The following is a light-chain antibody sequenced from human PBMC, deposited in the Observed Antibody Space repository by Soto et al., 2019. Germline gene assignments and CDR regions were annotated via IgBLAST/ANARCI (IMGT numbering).Light chain of an antibody. CDR2: LGS. V-gene: IGKV2-28*01. CDR3: MQALQTPRFT. CDR1: QSLLHSNGYNY. J-gene: IGKJ3*01. Sequence: DIVMTQSPLSLPVTPGEPASISCRSSQSLLHSNGYNYLDWYLQKPGQSPQLLIYLGSNRASGGPDRVRCRGIGPEFTMKNHRGGGEDVWVYYCMQALQTPRFTFGPGTKVDIK.